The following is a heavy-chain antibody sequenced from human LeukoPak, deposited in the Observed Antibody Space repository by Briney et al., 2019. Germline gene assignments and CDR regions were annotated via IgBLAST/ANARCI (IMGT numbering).Heavy chain of an antibody. Sequence: GGSLRLSCAASGITFSSFGMSWVRQAPGKGLEWVSSISGSGDATKCAASLKGRFTISRDNSKNTLYLQMNSLRVDGTAVYYCAKTTSSGWYVFDYWGQGTLVTVSS. CDR2: ISGSGDAT. D-gene: IGHD6-19*01. V-gene: IGHV3-23*01. CDR3: AKTTSSGWYVFDY. CDR1: GITFSSFG. J-gene: IGHJ4*02.